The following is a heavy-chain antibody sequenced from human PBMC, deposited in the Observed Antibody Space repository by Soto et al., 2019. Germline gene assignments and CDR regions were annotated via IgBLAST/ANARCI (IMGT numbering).Heavy chain of an antibody. J-gene: IGHJ3*02. CDR2: ISPIFGTA. D-gene: IGHD5-18*01. V-gene: IGHV1-69*13. CDR1: GGTFSSYA. Sequence: SVKVSCKASGGTFSSYAISWVRQAPGQGLEWMGGISPIFGTANYAQKFQGRVTITADESTSTAHMELSSLRSEDTAVYYCATWIQLWLRAFDIWGQGTMVTV. CDR3: ATWIQLWLRAFDI.